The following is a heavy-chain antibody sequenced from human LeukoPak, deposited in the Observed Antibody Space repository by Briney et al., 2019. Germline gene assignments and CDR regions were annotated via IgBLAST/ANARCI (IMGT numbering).Heavy chain of an antibody. J-gene: IGHJ4*02. Sequence: GGSLRLSCAASGFTFSSYNMNWVRQAPGKGLEWVSSITSDSRYMYYADSVKGRFTISRDNAKNSLYLQMNSLRAEDAALYFCAREGGSYYLYYFDYWGQGTLVTVSS. V-gene: IGHV3-21*01. CDR1: GFTFSSYN. CDR2: ITSDSRYM. D-gene: IGHD1-26*01. CDR3: AREGGSYYLYYFDY.